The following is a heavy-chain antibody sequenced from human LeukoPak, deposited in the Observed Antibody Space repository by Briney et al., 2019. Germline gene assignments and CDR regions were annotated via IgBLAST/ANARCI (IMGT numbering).Heavy chain of an antibody. V-gene: IGHV4-34*01. J-gene: IGHJ4*02. CDR1: GGSFNGYY. CDR3: ARDGYGSSWDY. Sequence: KPSETLSLTCAVYGGSFNGYYWTWIRQPPGKGLEWIGEINHSGDTNYNPSLKSRVTISVDTSKNQFSLKLTSVTAADTAVYYCARDGYGSSWDYWGQGTLVTVSS. D-gene: IGHD3-10*01. CDR2: INHSGDT.